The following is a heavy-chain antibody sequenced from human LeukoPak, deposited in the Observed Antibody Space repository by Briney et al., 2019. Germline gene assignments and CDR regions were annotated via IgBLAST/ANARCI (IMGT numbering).Heavy chain of an antibody. CDR3: ARSTTFLEWKYYYYMDV. CDR1: GFTFSSYA. Sequence: PGGSLRLSCAASGFTFSSYAMSWVRQAPGKGLEWVSSISSSSSYIYYADSVKGRFTISRDNAKNSLYLQMNSLRAEDTAVYYCARSTTFLEWKYYYYMDVWGKGTTVTVSS. D-gene: IGHD3-3*02. J-gene: IGHJ6*03. CDR2: ISSSSSYI. V-gene: IGHV3-21*01.